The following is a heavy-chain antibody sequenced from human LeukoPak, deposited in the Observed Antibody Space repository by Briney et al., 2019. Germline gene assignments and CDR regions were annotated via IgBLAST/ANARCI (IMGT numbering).Heavy chain of an antibody. Sequence: PGGSLRLSCAASGFTFSSYSMNWVRQAPGKGLEWVSSISSSSSYIDYADSVKGRFTISRDNARNSLYLQMNSLRAEDTAVYYCARDSGDTAMVSSSYYCGMDVWGQGTTVTVSS. CDR3: ARDSGDTAMVSSSYYCGMDV. CDR1: GFTFSSYS. CDR2: ISSSSSYI. D-gene: IGHD5-18*01. J-gene: IGHJ6*02. V-gene: IGHV3-21*01.